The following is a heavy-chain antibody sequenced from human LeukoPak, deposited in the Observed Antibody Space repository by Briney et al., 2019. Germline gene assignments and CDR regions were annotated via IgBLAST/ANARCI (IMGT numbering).Heavy chain of an antibody. V-gene: IGHV1-18*01. CDR2: ISAYNGNT. CDR3: ARAPLINYVWGSYDAFDI. J-gene: IGHJ3*02. Sequence: ASVKVSCKASGYTFTSYGISWVRQAPGQGLEWMGWISAYNGNTNYAQKLQGRVTMTTDTSTSTAYMELRSLRSDDTAVYYCARAPLINYVWGSYDAFDIWGQGTMVTVSS. CDR1: GYTFTSYG. D-gene: IGHD3-16*01.